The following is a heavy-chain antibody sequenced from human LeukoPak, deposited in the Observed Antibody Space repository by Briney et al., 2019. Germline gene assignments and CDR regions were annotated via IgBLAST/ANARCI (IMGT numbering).Heavy chain of an antibody. CDR1: GGSTSSDY. CDR3: ARLKLGAYFDL. Sequence: SETLSLTCTVSGGSTSSDYWSWIRQSPGKGLERVGYVYNSGDTGKNPSLKSRVTILLDTSKNQCSLKLTSVSAADTAVYYCARLKLGAYFDLSGRGTLVTVSS. CDR2: VYNSGDT. J-gene: IGHJ2*01. V-gene: IGHV4-59*08. D-gene: IGHD3-16*01.